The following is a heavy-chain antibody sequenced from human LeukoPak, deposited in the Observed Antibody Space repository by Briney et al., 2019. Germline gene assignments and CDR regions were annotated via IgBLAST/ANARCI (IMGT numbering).Heavy chain of an antibody. J-gene: IGHJ4*02. V-gene: IGHV1-18*01. CDR2: VSTNNSNT. Sequence: GASVKVSCKASGYSFRKYGMTWVRQAPGQGLEWVGWVSTNNSNTNYAQKVQGRVALSTDTSTSTGLELRSLRSEDTAVYYCVTSYYDSSGYYDYWGPGTLVTVSS. D-gene: IGHD3-22*01. CDR3: VTSYYDSSGYYDY. CDR1: GYSFRKYG.